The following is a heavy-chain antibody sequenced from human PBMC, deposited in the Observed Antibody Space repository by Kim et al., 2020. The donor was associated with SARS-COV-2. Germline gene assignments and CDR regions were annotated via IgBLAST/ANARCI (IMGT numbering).Heavy chain of an antibody. D-gene: IGHD1-26*01. J-gene: IGHJ4*02. V-gene: IGHV3-23*05. Sequence: YYADSLKGRFAMPRDNSKNTVFLQIDNLRADDTAIYYCATQSGSYSAFDSWGQGTLVTVSS. CDR3: ATQSGSYSAFDS.